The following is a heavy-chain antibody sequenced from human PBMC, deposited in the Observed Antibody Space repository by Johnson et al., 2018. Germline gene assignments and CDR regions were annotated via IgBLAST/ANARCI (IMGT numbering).Heavy chain of an antibody. CDR2: MSPNSGKT. CDR3: ARGVDAGVDY. J-gene: IGHJ4*02. CDR1: GYTFSTLD. D-gene: IGHD7-27*01. V-gene: IGHV1-8*02. Sequence: QVQLVQSGAEVKKPGASVKVSCKASGYTFSTLDINWMRQAAGQGLEWMGWMSPNSGKTGYAQKFQGRVSMTRDTSISTAYMELSSLTSEDTAIYYCARGVDAGVDYWGQGTLVTVSS.